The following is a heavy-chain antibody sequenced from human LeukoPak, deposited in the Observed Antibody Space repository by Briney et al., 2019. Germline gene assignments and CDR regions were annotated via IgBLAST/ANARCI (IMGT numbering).Heavy chain of an antibody. D-gene: IGHD4-17*01. J-gene: IGHJ4*02. CDR3: ARQGPYGDYSH. Sequence: GGSLRLSCAASGFTFSSYSMNWVRQAPGKGLEWVSSISSSSYILYADSVKGRFTISRGNVKNSLFLQINSLRAEDTAVYYCARQGPYGDYSHWGQGTMVTVSS. CDR2: ISSSSYI. V-gene: IGHV3-21*01. CDR1: GFTFSSYS.